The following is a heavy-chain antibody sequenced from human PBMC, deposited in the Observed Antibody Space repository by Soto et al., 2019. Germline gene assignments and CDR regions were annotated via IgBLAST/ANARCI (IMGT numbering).Heavy chain of an antibody. D-gene: IGHD3-16*01. CDR3: ARAAGGPIRYYGTVV. CDR2: IGSSRSTI. Sequence: QTPWKGLEWVSYIGSSRSTIYYADSVKGRFTISRDNAKNSLYLQMNSLRDEDTAVYYCARAAGGPIRYYGTVVGG. V-gene: IGHV3-48*02. J-gene: IGHJ6*02.